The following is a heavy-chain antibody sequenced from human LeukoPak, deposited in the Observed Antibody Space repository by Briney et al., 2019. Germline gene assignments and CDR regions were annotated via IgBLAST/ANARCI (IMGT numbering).Heavy chain of an antibody. Sequence: GGSLRLSCAASGFTFSSYAMSWVRQAPGKGLERVSAISGSGGSTYYADSVKGRFTISRDNSKNTLYLQMNSLRAEDTAVYYCAKGLLPLPYYFDYWGQGTLVTVSS. J-gene: IGHJ4*02. CDR3: AKGLLPLPYYFDY. CDR2: ISGSGGST. CDR1: GFTFSSYA. V-gene: IGHV3-23*01.